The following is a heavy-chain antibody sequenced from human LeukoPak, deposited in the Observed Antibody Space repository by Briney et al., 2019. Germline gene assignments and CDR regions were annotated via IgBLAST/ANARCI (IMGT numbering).Heavy chain of an antibody. Sequence: SSETLSLTCTVSGGSISSSSYYWGWIRQPPGKGLEWIGSIYYSGSTYYNPSLKSRVTISVDTSKNQFSLKLSSVTAADTAVYYCSRHAPPYCSSTSCYSRVPDYWGQGTLVTVSS. J-gene: IGHJ4*02. V-gene: IGHV4-39*01. CDR3: SRHAPPYCSSTSCYSRVPDY. D-gene: IGHD2-2*02. CDR2: IYYSGST. CDR1: GGSISSSSYY.